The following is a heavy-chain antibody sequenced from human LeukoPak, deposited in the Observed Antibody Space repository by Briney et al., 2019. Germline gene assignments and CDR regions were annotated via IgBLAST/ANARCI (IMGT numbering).Heavy chain of an antibody. D-gene: IGHD3-10*01. CDR1: GYTLTELS. CDR3: ATSLGSWFGELFR. Sequence: VASVKVSCKVSGYTLTELSMHWVRQAPGKGLEWMGGFDPEDGETIYAQKFQGRVTMTEDTSTDTAYMELSSLRSEDTAVYYCATSLGSWFGELFRWGQGTLVTVSS. CDR2: FDPEDGET. V-gene: IGHV1-24*01. J-gene: IGHJ4*02.